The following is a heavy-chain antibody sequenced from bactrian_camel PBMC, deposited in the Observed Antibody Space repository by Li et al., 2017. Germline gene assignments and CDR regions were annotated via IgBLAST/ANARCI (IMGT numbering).Heavy chain of an antibody. D-gene: IGHD1*01. CDR3: TADRPSYGLLCGIWSARYNY. J-gene: IGHJ4*01. Sequence: HVQLVESGGGSVQAGGSLRLSRAVSGYPYAKYCMAWFRQAPGSEREGVAAIDSHGRTNYADSVKGRFTVSADNAKRTLYLQMNSLKPEDTAVYYCTADRPSYGLLCGIWSARYNYWGRGT. V-gene: IGHV3S53*01. CDR1: GYPYAKYC. CDR2: IDSHGRT.